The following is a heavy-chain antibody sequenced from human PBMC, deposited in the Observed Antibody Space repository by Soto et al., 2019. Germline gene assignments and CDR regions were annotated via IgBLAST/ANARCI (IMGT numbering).Heavy chain of an antibody. CDR1: GDSISNSRW. CDR2: IFHSGDT. J-gene: IGHJ3*01. Sequence: QVQLQESGPGLVKPSGTLSLTCAVSGDSISNSRWWTWVRQPPGKGLEWIGDIFHSGDTNYNPSLKSRVFISVAKSQNQFSLKVSSVTGADTAVYYCAYSTGWYRHDVWGQGTLVTVSS. D-gene: IGHD6-19*01. CDR3: AYSTGWYRHDV. V-gene: IGHV4-4*02.